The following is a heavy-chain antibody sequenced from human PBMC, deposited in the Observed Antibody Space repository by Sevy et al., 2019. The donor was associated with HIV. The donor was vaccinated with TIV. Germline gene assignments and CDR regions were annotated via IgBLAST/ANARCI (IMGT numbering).Heavy chain of an antibody. CDR3: AKISEEYIQTWYPPDY. J-gene: IGHJ4*02. Sequence: GESRKISCVASGFSFSSYGMHWVRQAPGKGLEWVALISYHGTNKYYGDSVRGRFTVSRDNSRNTLYLQMDSLRAEDTAVYYCAKISEEYIQTWYPPDYWGQGTLVTVSS. CDR2: ISYHGTNK. V-gene: IGHV3-30*18. D-gene: IGHD5-18*01. CDR1: GFSFSSYG.